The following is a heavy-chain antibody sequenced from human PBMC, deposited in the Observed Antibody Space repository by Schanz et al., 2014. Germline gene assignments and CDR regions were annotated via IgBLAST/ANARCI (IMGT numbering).Heavy chain of an antibody. CDR1: GYTFSSHG. CDR2: INTANGNA. V-gene: IGHV1-3*04. CDR3: ARDLHYCEGGKCDADGFDI. Sequence: QVQVVQSGAELKKPGASVKVSCKASGYTFSSHGIYWLRQAPGQSLEWMGWINTANGNAKYSASFQPRVAVTRDTSATTGYIELTKLRSEDTASYYDARDLHYCEGGKCDADGFDIWGQGTLVTVSS. J-gene: IGHJ3*02. D-gene: IGHD1-1*01.